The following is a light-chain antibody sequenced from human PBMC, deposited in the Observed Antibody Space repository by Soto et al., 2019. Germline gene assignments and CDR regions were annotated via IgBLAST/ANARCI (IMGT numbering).Light chain of an antibody. Sequence: QAVVTQPPSVSGAPGQRVTISCTGSTSNIGARFDVHWYQQLPGTAPKVLIFGNTNRPSGVPDRFSGSKSGTSASLGITGLQAEDEADYYCQSYDSTLGGPVFGGGTKLTVL. CDR2: GNT. CDR3: QSYDSTLGGPV. V-gene: IGLV1-40*01. CDR1: TSNIGARFD. J-gene: IGLJ3*02.